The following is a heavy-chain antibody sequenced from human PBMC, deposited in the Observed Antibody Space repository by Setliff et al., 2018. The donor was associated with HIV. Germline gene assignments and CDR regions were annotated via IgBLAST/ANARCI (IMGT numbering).Heavy chain of an antibody. J-gene: IGHJ4*02. D-gene: IGHD3-3*01. CDR1: GYTFTSYY. CDR2: INPSGGST. V-gene: IGHV1-46*01. Sequence: GASVKVSCKASGYTFTSYYIHWVRQAPGQGLEWMGRINPSGGSTSYAQKFQGRVTMTRDTSTSTVYMELSSLRSEDTAMYYCARYEYDFWSSLTQAVPRYYFDYWGQGTLVTVSS. CDR3: ARYEYDFWSSLTQAVPRYYFDY.